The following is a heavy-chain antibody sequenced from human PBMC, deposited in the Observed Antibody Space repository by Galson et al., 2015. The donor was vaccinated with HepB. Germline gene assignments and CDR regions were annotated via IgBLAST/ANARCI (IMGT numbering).Heavy chain of an antibody. D-gene: IGHD4-17*01. CDR2: IKQDGSER. Sequence: SLRLSGAASGFTFSNYCMSWVRQAPGKGLEWVANIKQDGSERHHVESVEGRFTISSDNDKNSVDLQMSSLRAEDTAVYYCARASYGDWGSDAFDIWGQGTMVTVSS. CDR3: ARASYGDWGSDAFDI. CDR1: GFTFSNYC. J-gene: IGHJ3*02. V-gene: IGHV3-7*01.